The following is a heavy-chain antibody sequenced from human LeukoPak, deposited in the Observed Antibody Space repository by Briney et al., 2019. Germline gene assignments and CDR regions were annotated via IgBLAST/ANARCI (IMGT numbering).Heavy chain of an antibody. J-gene: IGHJ4*02. CDR3: ARGEGSLLEPFDY. CDR2: INPNSGGT. V-gene: IGHV1-2*04. CDR1: GYTFTGYY. Sequence: ASVEVSCKASGYTFTGYYMHWVRQAPGQGLEWMGWINPNSGGTNYAQKFQGWVTMTRDTSISTAYMELSRLRSDDTAVYYCARGEGSLLEPFDYWGQGTLVTVSS. D-gene: IGHD1-26*01.